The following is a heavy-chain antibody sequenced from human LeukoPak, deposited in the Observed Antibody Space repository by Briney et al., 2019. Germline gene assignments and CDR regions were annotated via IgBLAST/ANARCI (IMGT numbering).Heavy chain of an antibody. J-gene: IGHJ5*02. CDR1: GGTFTSYA. Sequence: AVKVSRKASGGTFTSYAISRVRPAPGPGLEWMGGIIPIFGTANYAQKFQGRVTITADKSTSTAYKEMSRMRSDDTALYYCARDWGDYGSGFGWFDHWGQGTLVTVSS. V-gene: IGHV1-69*06. D-gene: IGHD3-10*01. CDR3: ARDWGDYGSGFGWFDH. CDR2: IIPIFGTA.